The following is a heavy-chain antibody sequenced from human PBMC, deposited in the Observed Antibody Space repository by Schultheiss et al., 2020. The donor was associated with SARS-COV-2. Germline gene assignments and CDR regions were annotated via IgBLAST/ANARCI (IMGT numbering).Heavy chain of an antibody. CDR1: GFTFSSYA. CDR3: TTHHQRRELLVDY. D-gene: IGHD1-26*01. CDR2: IKSKTDGGTT. J-gene: IGHJ4*02. V-gene: IGHV3-15*01. Sequence: GGSLRLSCAASGFTFSSYAMHWVRQAPGKGLEWVGRIKSKTDGGTTDYAAPVKGRFTISRDDSKNTLYLQMNSLKTEDTAVYYCTTHHQRRELLVDYWGQGTLVTVSS.